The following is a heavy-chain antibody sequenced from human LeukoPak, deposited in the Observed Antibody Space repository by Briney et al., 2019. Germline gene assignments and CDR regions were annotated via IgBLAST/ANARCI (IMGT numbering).Heavy chain of an antibody. Sequence: PSETLSLTCTVSGGSISSYYWTWIRQPPGKGLEWIGFIQNSGTANYNPSLKSRVTISVDTSKNQFSLKLSSVTAADTAVYYCGRDLYGGNSIDDWGQGTLVTVSS. J-gene: IGHJ4*02. D-gene: IGHD4-23*01. CDR3: GRDLYGGNSIDD. CDR2: IQNSGTA. CDR1: GGSISSYY. V-gene: IGHV4-59*01.